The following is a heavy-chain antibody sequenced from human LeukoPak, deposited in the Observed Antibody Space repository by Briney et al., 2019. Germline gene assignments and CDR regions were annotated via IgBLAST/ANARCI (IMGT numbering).Heavy chain of an antibody. J-gene: IGHJ4*02. Sequence: SETLSLTCTVSGGSITSTTYYWVRIRQPPGKGLEWIGNINYSGSAYYNPSLKSRVAISVDTSKNQFTLKLTSVTAADTAVYYCTSRRGGSSWIDFWGQGTLVTVSS. D-gene: IGHD6-13*01. V-gene: IGHV4-39*01. CDR3: TSRRGGSSWIDF. CDR2: INYSGSA. CDR1: GGSITSTTYY.